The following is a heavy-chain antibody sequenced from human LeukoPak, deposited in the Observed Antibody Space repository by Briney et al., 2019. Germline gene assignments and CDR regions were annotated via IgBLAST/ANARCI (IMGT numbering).Heavy chain of an antibody. V-gene: IGHV1-69*05. CDR1: GGTSSSYA. Sequence: SVKVSCKASGGTSSSYAISWVRQAPGQGLEWMGGIIPIFGTANYAQKFQGRVTITTDESTSTAYMELSSLRSEDTAVYYCARGTSPQDNSFSADYDYVWGSYRFYYYMDVWGKGTTVTVSS. CDR3: ARGTSPQDNSFSADYDYVWGSYRFYYYMDV. CDR2: IIPIFGTA. J-gene: IGHJ6*03. D-gene: IGHD3-16*02.